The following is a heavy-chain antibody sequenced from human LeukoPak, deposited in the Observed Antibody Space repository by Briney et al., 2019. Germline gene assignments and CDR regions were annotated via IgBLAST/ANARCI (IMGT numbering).Heavy chain of an antibody. Sequence: SETLSLTCSVSGDSVSRSDSYWDWIRQPPGKGLEWIGTIYYSGRTYYSPSLKSRVTMSVDPSNNQSSLNLRSVTAADTAVYYCARRRYYDGSGYLEWGQGTLLSVSS. J-gene: IGHJ1*01. V-gene: IGHV4-39*01. D-gene: IGHD3-22*01. CDR3: ARRRYYDGSGYLE. CDR2: IYYSGRT. CDR1: GDSVSRSDSY.